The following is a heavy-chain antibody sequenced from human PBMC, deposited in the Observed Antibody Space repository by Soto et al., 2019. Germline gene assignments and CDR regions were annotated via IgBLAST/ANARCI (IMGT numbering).Heavy chain of an antibody. CDR3: AKDHTCIHECLGY. CDR1: GFTFSTYA. V-gene: IGHV3-23*01. J-gene: IGHJ4*02. D-gene: IGHD3-16*01. Sequence: EVQLLESGGGLVQPGGSLRLSCAASGFTFSTYAMSWVRQAPGKGLEWVSAISGGGGIPYYADSVKGRFTISKENSKNPLYLQMNSLRAEDTAIYYCAKDHTCIHECLGYWGQGTLVTVSS. CDR2: ISGGGGIP.